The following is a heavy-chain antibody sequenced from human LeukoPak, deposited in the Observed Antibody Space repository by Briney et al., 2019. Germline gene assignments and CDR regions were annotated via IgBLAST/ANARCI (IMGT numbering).Heavy chain of an antibody. CDR1: GGSFSGYY. D-gene: IGHD6-19*01. V-gene: IGHV4-34*01. CDR3: ARGIRSGWYEGEVGFDY. J-gene: IGHJ4*02. Sequence: SETLSLTCAVYGGSFSGYYWSWIRQPPGKGLEWIGEINHSGSTNYNPSLKSRVTISVDTSKNQFSLKLSSVTAADTAVYYCARGIRSGWYEGEVGFDYWGRGTLVTVSS. CDR2: INHSGST.